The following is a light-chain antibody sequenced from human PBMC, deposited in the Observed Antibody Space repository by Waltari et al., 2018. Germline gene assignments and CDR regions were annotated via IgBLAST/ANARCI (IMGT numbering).Light chain of an antibody. CDR2: GAS. CDR1: QFVTTN. CDR3: QQYNDWPPGDT. J-gene: IGKJ2*01. V-gene: IGKV3-15*01. Sequence: EIVLTQSPATLSVSPGERATLPCRAIQFVTTNLAWYQQKPGQAPRLLIYGASTGPTGIPARFSGSDSGTDFTLTINSLQSEDLAVYCCQQYNDWPPGDTFGQGTKLQIK.